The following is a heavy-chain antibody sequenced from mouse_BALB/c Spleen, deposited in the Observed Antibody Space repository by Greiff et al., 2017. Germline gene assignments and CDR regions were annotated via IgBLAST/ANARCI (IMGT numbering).Heavy chain of an antibody. V-gene: IGHV5-6-5*01. CDR1: GFTFSSYA. CDR3: ARGPPVSYLDY. J-gene: IGHJ2*01. D-gene: IGHD6-2*01. CDR2: ISSGGST. Sequence: EVKLLESGGGLVKPGGSLKLSCAASGFTFSSYAMPWVRQTPEKRLEWVASISSGGSTYYPDSVKGRFTISRDNARNILYLQMSSLRSEDTAMYYCARGPPVSYLDYWGQGTTLTVSS.